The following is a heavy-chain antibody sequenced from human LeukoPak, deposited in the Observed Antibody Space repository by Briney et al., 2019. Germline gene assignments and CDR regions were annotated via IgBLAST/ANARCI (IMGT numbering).Heavy chain of an antibody. V-gene: IGHV4-59*01. CDR2: IYYSGRT. CDR3: ARTPDRGGFDY. CDR1: SGSINSDY. J-gene: IGHJ4*02. Sequence: PSETLSLTCTVSSGSINSDYWSWVRQPPGKGLEHIGYIYYSGRTHYNPSLKSRVTISVDTSKNQFSLSLSSVTAADTAVYYCARTPDRGGFDYWGQGMLVTVSS. D-gene: IGHD3-10*01.